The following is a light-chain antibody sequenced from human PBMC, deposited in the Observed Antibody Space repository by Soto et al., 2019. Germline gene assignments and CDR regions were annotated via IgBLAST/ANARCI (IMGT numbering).Light chain of an antibody. CDR1: QSVRSN. CDR3: QQYGSSPLT. CDR2: GAS. Sequence: EIVMTQSPATLSVSPGERFTLSCRASQSVRSNLAWYQQKPGQAPRLLIYGASSRATGIPDRFSGSGSGTDFTLTISRLEPEDFAVYYCQQYGSSPLTFGGGTKV. J-gene: IGKJ4*01. V-gene: IGKV3-20*01.